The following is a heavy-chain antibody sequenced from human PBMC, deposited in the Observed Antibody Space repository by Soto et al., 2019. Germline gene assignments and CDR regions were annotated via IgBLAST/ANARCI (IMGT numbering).Heavy chain of an antibody. CDR1: GFIVSSKY. CDR2: IFIDGGT. V-gene: IGHV3-53*01. J-gene: IGHJ4*02. Sequence: EVQLVESGGGLIQPGGSLRLSCAASGFIVSSKYMSWVRQAPGKGLEWVSVIFIDGGTYYADSVKGRFTTSRDNSKNTVYLQMNSLRVDDTAVYYCVRDPWDYWGQGTLVTVSS. CDR3: VRDPWDY.